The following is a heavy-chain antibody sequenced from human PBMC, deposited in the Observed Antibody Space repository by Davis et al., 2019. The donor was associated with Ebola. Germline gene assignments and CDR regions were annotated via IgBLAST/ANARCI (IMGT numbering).Heavy chain of an antibody. CDR3: ARLSYYYDDSAYSRPYNWFDP. CDR1: GGSIRSYY. V-gene: IGHV4-59*08. J-gene: IGHJ5*02. Sequence: MPSETLSLTCTVSGGSIRSYYWSWIRQSPGKGLEWVGYVYSSGNTHYNPSLESRVTISLDTSKDQFSLKLTSVTAADTAVYYCARLSYYYDDSAYSRPYNWFDPWGQGTLVTVSS. CDR2: VYSSGNT. D-gene: IGHD3-22*01.